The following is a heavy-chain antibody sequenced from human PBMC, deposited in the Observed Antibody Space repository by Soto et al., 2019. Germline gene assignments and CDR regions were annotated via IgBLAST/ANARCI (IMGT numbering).Heavy chain of an antibody. D-gene: IGHD6-6*01. J-gene: IGHJ4*02. CDR2: INHSGST. CDR1: GGSFSGYY. Sequence: TLSLTCAVYGGSFSGYYWSWIRQPPGKGLEWIGEINHSGSTNYNPSFKSRVTISVDTSKNQFSLKLSSVTAADTAVYYCARGNRVSIGNPQKYYFDYWGQGTLVTVSS. V-gene: IGHV4-34*01. CDR3: ARGNRVSIGNPQKYYFDY.